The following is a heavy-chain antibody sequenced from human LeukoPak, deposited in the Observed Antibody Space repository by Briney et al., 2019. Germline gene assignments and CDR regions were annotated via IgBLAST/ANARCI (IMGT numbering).Heavy chain of an antibody. J-gene: IGHJ4*02. CDR1: GFAFSNYW. CDR2: IKPDGSES. V-gene: IGHV3-7*01. CDR3: ASDRGGSGWYEFES. D-gene: IGHD6-19*01. Sequence: GGSLRLSCAGSGFAFSNYWMSWVRQAPGKGLEWVAHIKPDGSESYYADSVKGRFTISRDNAKNSLYLQMNSLRAEDTAVFYCASDRGGSGWYEFESSGQGTLVTVSS.